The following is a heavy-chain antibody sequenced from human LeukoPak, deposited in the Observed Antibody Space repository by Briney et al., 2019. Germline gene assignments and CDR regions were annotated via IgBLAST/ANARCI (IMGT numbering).Heavy chain of an antibody. CDR3: ARHYYDSSGYSLKFIYYFDY. Sequence: SETLSLTCTVSGGSISSYYWSWIRQPPGKGLEWIGYIYYSGSTNYNPSLKSRVTISVDTSKNQFSLKLSSVTAADTAVYYCARHYYDSSGYSLKFIYYFDYWGQGTLVTVSS. J-gene: IGHJ4*02. CDR2: IYYSGST. D-gene: IGHD3-22*01. V-gene: IGHV4-59*08. CDR1: GGSISSYY.